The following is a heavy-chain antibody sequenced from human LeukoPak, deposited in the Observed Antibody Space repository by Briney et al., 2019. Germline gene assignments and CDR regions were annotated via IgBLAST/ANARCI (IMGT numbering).Heavy chain of an antibody. D-gene: IGHD3-22*01. CDR2: IYYSGST. CDR3: ARDQGTSGYYSNDAFDI. V-gene: IGHV4-31*03. J-gene: IGHJ3*02. CDR1: GGSISSGGYH. Sequence: SETLSLTCTVSGGSISSGGYHWSWIRQHPGKGLEWIGYIYYSGSTYYNPSLKSRVTISVDTSKNQFSLKLSSVTAADTAVYYCARDQGTSGYYSNDAFDIWGQGTMVTVSS.